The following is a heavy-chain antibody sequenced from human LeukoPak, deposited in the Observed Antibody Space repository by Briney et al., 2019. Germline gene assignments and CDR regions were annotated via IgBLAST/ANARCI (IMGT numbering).Heavy chain of an antibody. Sequence: SETLSLTCTVSGGSISSYYWSWIRQPPGKGLEWIGYIYYSGSTNYNPSLKSRVTISVDTSKNQFSLKLSSVTAADTAVYYCVRERWFGESKYGMDVWGQGTTVTVSS. D-gene: IGHD3-10*01. CDR3: VRERWFGESKYGMDV. J-gene: IGHJ6*02. CDR2: IYYSGST. V-gene: IGHV4-59*08. CDR1: GGSISSYY.